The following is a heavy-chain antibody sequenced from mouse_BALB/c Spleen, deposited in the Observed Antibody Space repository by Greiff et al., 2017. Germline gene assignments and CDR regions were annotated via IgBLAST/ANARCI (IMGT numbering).Heavy chain of an antibody. D-gene: IGHD1-1*02. J-gene: IGHJ2*01. Sequence: DLVKPGASVKLSCKASGYSFTSYWINWIKQRPGQGLEWIGRIDPGSGSTYYNEMFKGKATLTVDTSSSTAYIQLSSVSSEGSAVFVCAGGGEFDYWGQGTTVTVSA. CDR3: AGGGEFDY. CDR2: IDPGSGST. CDR1: GYSFTSYW. V-gene: IGHV1S41*01.